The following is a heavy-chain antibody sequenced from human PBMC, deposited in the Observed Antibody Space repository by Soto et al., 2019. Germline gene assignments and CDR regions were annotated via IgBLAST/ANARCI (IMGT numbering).Heavy chain of an antibody. CDR3: ARALRAYCGGDCPYYFDY. CDR2: IIPIFGTA. J-gene: IGHJ4*02. CDR1: GGTFSSYA. D-gene: IGHD2-21*02. V-gene: IGHV1-69*13. Sequence: SVKVSCKASGGTFSSYAISWVRQAPGQGLEWMGGIIPIFGTANYAQKFQGRVTITADESTSTAYMELSSPRSEDTAVYYCARALRAYCGGDCPYYFDYWGQGTLVTVSS.